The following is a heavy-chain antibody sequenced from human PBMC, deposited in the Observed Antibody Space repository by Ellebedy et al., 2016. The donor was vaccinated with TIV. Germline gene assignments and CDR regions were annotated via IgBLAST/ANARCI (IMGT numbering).Heavy chain of an antibody. J-gene: IGHJ6*02. D-gene: IGHD3-16*01. CDR2: IYYSGST. CDR3: ARDRRRLGGMDV. CDR1: GGSISSSSYY. V-gene: IGHV4-39*07. Sequence: SETLSLTXTVSGGSISSSSYYWGWIRQPPGKGLEWIGSIYYSGSTYYNPSLKSRVTISVNTSKNQFSLKLSSVTAADTAVYYCARDRRRLGGMDVWGQGTTVTVSS.